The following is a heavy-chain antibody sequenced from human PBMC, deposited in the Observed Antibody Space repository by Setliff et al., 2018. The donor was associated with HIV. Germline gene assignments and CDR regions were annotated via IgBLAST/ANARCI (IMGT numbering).Heavy chain of an antibody. J-gene: IGHJ5*02. V-gene: IGHV4-59*12. CDR1: DSAMDSYY. Sequence: SETLSLTCTVSDSAMDSYYWSWVRQSPGKGLEYIGYIYWTGKTDYNPSLKSRVTISVEKSKNQFSLKLSSVTAADTAVYFCARDRSKYGTGSSAYNWFDPWGLGTLVTVSS. CDR2: IYWTGKT. D-gene: IGHD3-16*01. CDR3: ARDRSKYGTGSSAYNWFDP.